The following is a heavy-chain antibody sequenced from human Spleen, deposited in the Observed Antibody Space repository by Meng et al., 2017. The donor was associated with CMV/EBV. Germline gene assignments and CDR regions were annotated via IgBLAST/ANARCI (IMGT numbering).Heavy chain of an antibody. Sequence: TFSSSCLMWVRQAPGQGLEWMGGITPAFETADYAQNFRDRVTISTDDSATTAYMEMSSLAYEDTAVYFCARGPRITVGGVIIWPLEDWGQGTLVTVSS. CDR2: ITPAFETA. CDR1: TFSSSC. D-gene: IGHD3-16*02. V-gene: IGHV1-69*05. CDR3: ARGPRITVGGVIIWPLED. J-gene: IGHJ4*02.